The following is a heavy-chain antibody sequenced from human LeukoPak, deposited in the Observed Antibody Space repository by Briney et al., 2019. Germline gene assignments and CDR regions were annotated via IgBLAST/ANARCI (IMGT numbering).Heavy chain of an antibody. CDR3: ARDLWTYCSGGSCYGGDAFDI. CDR1: GFTFSSYS. Sequence: GGSLRLSCAASGFTFSSYSMNWVRQAPGKGLEWVSSISSSSSYIYYADSVKGRFTISRDNAKNSLYLQMNSLRAEDTAVYYCARDLWTYCSGGSCYGGDAFDIWGQGTMVTVSS. D-gene: IGHD2-15*01. V-gene: IGHV3-21*01. CDR2: ISSSSSYI. J-gene: IGHJ3*02.